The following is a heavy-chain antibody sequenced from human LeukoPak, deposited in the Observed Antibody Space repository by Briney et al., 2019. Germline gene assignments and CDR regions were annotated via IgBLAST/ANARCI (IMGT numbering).Heavy chain of an antibody. CDR3: ARASYQLLYFDY. CDR2: ISAYNGNT. Sequence: ASVKVSCKASGGTFSSYAISWVRQAPGQGLEWMGWISAYNGNTNYAQKLQGRVTMTTDTSTSTAYMELRSLRSDDTAVYYCARASYQLLYFDYWGQGTLVTVSS. V-gene: IGHV1-18*01. J-gene: IGHJ4*02. D-gene: IGHD2-2*01. CDR1: GGTFSSYA.